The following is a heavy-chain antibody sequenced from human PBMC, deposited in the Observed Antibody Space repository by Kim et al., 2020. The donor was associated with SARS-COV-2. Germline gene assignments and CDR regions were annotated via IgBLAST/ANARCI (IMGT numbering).Heavy chain of an antibody. Sequence: ASVKVSCKASGYTFTSYAMHWVRQAPGQRLEWMGWINAGNGNTKYSQKFQGRVTITRDTSASTAYMELSSLRSEDTAVYYCARGGRVGATRPFDYWGQGTLVTVSS. CDR3: ARGGRVGATRPFDY. CDR2: INAGNGNT. V-gene: IGHV1-3*01. CDR1: GYTFTSYA. J-gene: IGHJ4*02. D-gene: IGHD1-26*01.